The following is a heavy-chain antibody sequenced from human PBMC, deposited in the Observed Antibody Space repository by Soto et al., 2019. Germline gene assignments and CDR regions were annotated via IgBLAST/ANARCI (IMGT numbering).Heavy chain of an antibody. CDR2: IFPSGNT. V-gene: IGHV4-4*07. CDR3: ARGSLTMDV. J-gene: IGHJ6*02. D-gene: IGHD3-10*01. CDR1: GGSINNYY. Sequence: SETLSLTCTLSGGSINNYYWSWIRQPAGKGLEWIGRIFPSGNTNYNPSLKSRVIMSVDTSKNQFSLNLNSVTAADTAVYYCARGSLTMDVWGQGTTVTVSS.